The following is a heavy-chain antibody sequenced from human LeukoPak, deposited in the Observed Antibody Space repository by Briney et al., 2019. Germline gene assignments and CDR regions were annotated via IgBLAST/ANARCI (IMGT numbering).Heavy chain of an antibody. CDR1: GFTFSSYA. J-gene: IGHJ4*02. CDR2: ISGSGGST. Sequence: PGGSLRLSCAASGFTFSSYAMNWVRQAPGKGLEWVSAISGSGGSTYYADSVKGRFTISRDNSKNTLYLQMNSLRAEDTAVYYCAKDSALGYCSSTSCLGFFDYWGQGTLVTVSS. V-gene: IGHV3-23*01. CDR3: AKDSALGYCSSTSCLGFFDY. D-gene: IGHD2-2*01.